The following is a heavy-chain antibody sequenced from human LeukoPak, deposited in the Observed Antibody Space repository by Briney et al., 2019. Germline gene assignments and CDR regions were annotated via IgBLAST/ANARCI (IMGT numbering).Heavy chain of an antibody. Sequence: TGGSLTLSCAASGFTFSSYSMNWVRQAPGKGLEWVSYISSSSTIYYADSVKGRFTISRDNAKNSLYLQMNSLRAEDTAVYYCARDQMAYYYAMDVWGQGTTVTVSS. V-gene: IGHV3-48*01. CDR3: ARDQMAYYYAMDV. CDR1: GFTFSSYS. J-gene: IGHJ6*02. D-gene: IGHD5-24*01. CDR2: ISSSSTI.